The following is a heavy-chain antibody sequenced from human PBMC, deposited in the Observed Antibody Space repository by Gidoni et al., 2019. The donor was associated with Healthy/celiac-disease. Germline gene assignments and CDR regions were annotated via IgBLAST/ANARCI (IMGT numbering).Heavy chain of an antibody. J-gene: IGHJ4*02. CDR3: ARQSREIAARPYYFDY. Sequence: QVHLQESGPGLVNPSGTLSPTCAVSGGSISSSNWWSWVRQPPGKGLEWFGEIYHSGSTNYNPSLKSRVTISVDKSKNQFSLKLSSVAAANTAVYYCARQSREIAARPYYFDYWGQGTLVTVSS. V-gene: IGHV4-4*02. D-gene: IGHD6-6*01. CDR2: IYHSGST. CDR1: GGSISSSNW.